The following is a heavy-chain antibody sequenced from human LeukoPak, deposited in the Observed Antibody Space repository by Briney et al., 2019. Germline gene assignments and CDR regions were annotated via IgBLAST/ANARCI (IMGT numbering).Heavy chain of an antibody. Sequence: GGSLRLSCAASGFTFSSYAMNWVRQAPGKGLEWVSTISNSVDTTYYADSVKGRFTISRDNSKNTLYLQMNSLRVEDTAVYYCAQGYDYWGQGTLVTVSS. V-gene: IGHV3-23*01. J-gene: IGHJ4*02. CDR3: AQGYDY. CDR1: GFTFSSYA. CDR2: ISNSVDTT.